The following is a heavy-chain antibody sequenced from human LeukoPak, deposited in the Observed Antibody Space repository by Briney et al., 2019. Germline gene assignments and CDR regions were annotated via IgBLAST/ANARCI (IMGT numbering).Heavy chain of an antibody. CDR1: GYTFTDFY. D-gene: IGHD1-1*01. J-gene: IGHJ6*03. Sequence: ASVKVSCKASGYTFTDFYIHWVRQAPGQGLEWMGWINPKSGGTNYAQKFQGRVTMTRDTSISTAYMELSRLRSDDTAVYYCARSQLYYYYMDVWGKGTTVTVSS. V-gene: IGHV1-2*02. CDR2: INPKSGGT. CDR3: ARSQLYYYYMDV.